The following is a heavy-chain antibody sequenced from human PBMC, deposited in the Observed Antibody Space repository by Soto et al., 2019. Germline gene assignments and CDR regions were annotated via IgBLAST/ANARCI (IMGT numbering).Heavy chain of an antibody. Sequence: QVQLVESGGGVVQPGRSLRLSCAASGFTFSSYGMHWVRQAPGKGLEWVAVISYDGSNKYYADSVKGRFTISRDNSKNTXXLXMXXLRAEDTAVYYCAKDLTGLLWVGELPQTWDYGIDVWGQGTTVTVSS. V-gene: IGHV3-30*18. CDR2: ISYDGSNK. J-gene: IGHJ6*02. CDR1: GFTFSSYG. CDR3: AKDLTGLLWVGELPQTWDYGIDV. D-gene: IGHD3-10*01.